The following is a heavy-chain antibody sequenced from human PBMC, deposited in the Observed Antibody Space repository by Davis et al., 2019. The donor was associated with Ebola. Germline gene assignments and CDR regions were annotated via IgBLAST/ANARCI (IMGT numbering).Heavy chain of an antibody. CDR2: IDPSDSYT. CDR1: GYSFTSYW. Sequence: GESLKISCQGSGYSFTSYWIGWVRQMPGKGLEWMGRIDPSDSYTNYSPSFQGHVTISADKSISTAYLQWSSLKASDTAMYYCARHGMTTVVAYGMDVWGQGTTVTVSS. V-gene: IGHV5-10-1*01. CDR3: ARHGMTTVVAYGMDV. J-gene: IGHJ6*02. D-gene: IGHD4-23*01.